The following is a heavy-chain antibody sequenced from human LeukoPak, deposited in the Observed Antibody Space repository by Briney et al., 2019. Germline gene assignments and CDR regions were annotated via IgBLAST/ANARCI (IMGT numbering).Heavy chain of an antibody. CDR1: GFTFSSYA. CDR3: ARSIAARPHFDY. CDR2: ISYDGSNK. Sequence: GGSLRLSCAASGFTFSSYAMHWVRQAPGKGLEWVAVISYDGSNKYYADSVKGRFTIPRDNSKNTLYLQMNSLRAEDTAVYYCARSIAARPHFDYWGQGTLVTVSS. V-gene: IGHV3-30-3*01. D-gene: IGHD6-6*01. J-gene: IGHJ4*02.